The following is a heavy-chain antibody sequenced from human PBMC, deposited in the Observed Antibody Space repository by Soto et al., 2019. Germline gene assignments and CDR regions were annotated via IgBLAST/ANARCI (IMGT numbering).Heavy chain of an antibody. Sequence: EVQLLESGGGLVQPGGSLRLSCAASGFTFSSFAMSWVRQAPGKGLEWVSAITGSGDATFYADSVRGRFTISRDNSKNTLYLQMNSLGAEDTALYYCASGLVGYCSSSSCRAYRFDPWGQGTLVTVSS. V-gene: IGHV3-23*01. CDR1: GFTFSSFA. CDR3: ASGLVGYCSSSSCRAYRFDP. D-gene: IGHD2-2*01. J-gene: IGHJ5*02. CDR2: ITGSGDAT.